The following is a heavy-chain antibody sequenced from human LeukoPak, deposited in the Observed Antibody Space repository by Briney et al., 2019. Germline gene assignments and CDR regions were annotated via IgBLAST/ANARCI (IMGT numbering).Heavy chain of an antibody. D-gene: IGHD5-18*01. V-gene: IGHV4-38-2*02. CDR1: GYSISSGYY. Sequence: SETLSLTCTVSGYSISSGYYWGWIRQPPGKGLEWIGSIYHIGSTYYNPSLKSRVTISVDTSKNQFSLKLSSVTAADTAVYYCARVEYSYGYGGGYWGQGTLVTVSS. CDR3: ARVEYSYGYGGGY. J-gene: IGHJ4*02. CDR2: IYHIGST.